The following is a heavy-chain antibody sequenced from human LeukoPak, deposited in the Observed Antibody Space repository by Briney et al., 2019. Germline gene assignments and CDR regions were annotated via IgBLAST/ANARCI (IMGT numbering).Heavy chain of an antibody. J-gene: IGHJ4*02. D-gene: IGHD3-22*01. V-gene: IGHV3-23*01. CDR1: GFTFDDYG. Sequence: PGGSLRLSCAASGFTFDDYGMSWVRQAPGKGLEWVSGISGSGGSTYYADSVKGRFTISRDNSKNTLYLQMDSLRAEDTAVYYCAKGYDYYDSSGYPDYWGQGTLVTVSS. CDR2: ISGSGGST. CDR3: AKGYDYYDSSGYPDY.